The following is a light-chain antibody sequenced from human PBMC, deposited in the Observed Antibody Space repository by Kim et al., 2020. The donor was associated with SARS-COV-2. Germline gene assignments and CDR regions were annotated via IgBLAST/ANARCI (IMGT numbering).Light chain of an antibody. CDR3: NSRDSNGNVL. J-gene: IGLJ2*01. CDR2: GKN. V-gene: IGLV3-19*01. Sequence: SSELTQDPAVSVALGQTVRITCQGDSLRSYYATWYQQKPGQAPILVIYGKNNRLSGIPDRFSGSSSGNTASLTITETQAGDEADYYCNSRDSNGNVLFGG. CDR1: SLRSYY.